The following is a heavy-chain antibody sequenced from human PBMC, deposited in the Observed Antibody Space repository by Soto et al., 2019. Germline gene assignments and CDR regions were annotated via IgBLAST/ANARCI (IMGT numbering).Heavy chain of an antibody. V-gene: IGHV3-23*01. D-gene: IGHD3-22*01. CDR1: GFTFSSYA. J-gene: IGHJ3*02. Sequence: GGSLRLSCAASGFTFSSYAMSWVRQAPGKXLEWVSAISGSGGSTYYADSVKGRFTISRDNSKNTLYLQMNSLRAEDTAVYYCAKGSSYYYDSSGYRNPFDIWGQGTMVTVSS. CDR2: ISGSGGST. CDR3: AKGSSYYYDSSGYRNPFDI.